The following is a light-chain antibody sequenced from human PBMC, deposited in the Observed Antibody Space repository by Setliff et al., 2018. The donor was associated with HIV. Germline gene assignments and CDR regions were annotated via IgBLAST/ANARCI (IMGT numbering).Light chain of an antibody. CDR3: SSYTSTSTLV. Sequence: SVLTQPASVSGSPGQSITISCTGTSTDIGGYNFVSWYQQHPGEAPKVMIYGVNNRPSGVSNRFSGSKSGNTASLTISGLQAEDEADYYCSSYTSTSTLVFGTGTKVTVL. J-gene: IGLJ1*01. CDR2: GVN. V-gene: IGLV2-14*01. CDR1: STDIGGYNF.